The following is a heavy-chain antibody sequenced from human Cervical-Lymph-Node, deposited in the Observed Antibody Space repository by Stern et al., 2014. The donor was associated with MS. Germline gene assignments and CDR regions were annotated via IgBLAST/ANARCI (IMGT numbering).Heavy chain of an antibody. CDR1: GYTFTNNW. Sequence: VQLVQSGAEVKKPGESLKISCKGSGYTFTNNWIAWVRQMPGQGLEWMGIIYPDNSDNRSSPSLQGRFTTPADKSISTASRQGSSLKAGDSAVYNGARHPPRRKWDDPNYGMDVWGQGTTVTVSS. J-gene: IGHJ6*02. V-gene: IGHV5-51*01. CDR2: IYPDNSDN. CDR3: ARHPPRRKWDDPNYGMDV. D-gene: IGHD1-1*01.